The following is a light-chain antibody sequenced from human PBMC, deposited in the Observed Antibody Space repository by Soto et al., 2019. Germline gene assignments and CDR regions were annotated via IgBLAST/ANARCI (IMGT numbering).Light chain of an antibody. J-gene: IGLJ1*01. CDR1: SRDVGGYNY. CDR2: EVS. Sequence: QSVLTQPPSASRSPGQSVTISCTGTSRDVGGYNYVSWYQQHPGKAPKVIIYEVSKRPSGVPDRFSGSKSGSTASLTVSGLQAEDEADYYCSSYAVTNIFVFGNGTKVTVL. CDR3: SSYAVTNIFV. V-gene: IGLV2-8*02.